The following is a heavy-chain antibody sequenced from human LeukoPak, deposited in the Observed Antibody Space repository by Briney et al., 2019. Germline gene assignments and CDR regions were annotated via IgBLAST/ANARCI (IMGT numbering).Heavy chain of an antibody. D-gene: IGHD6-13*01. J-gene: IGHJ5*02. CDR3: ARGHSSSWEYNWFDP. V-gene: IGHV1-46*03. CDR1: GYTFTSYY. CDR2: INPSGGST. Sequence: ASVTVSCTASGYTFTSYYMHWVRQAPGQGLEWLGIINPSGGSTSYAQKFQGRVTMTRDTSTSTVYMELSSLRSEDTAVYYCARGHSSSWEYNWFDPWGQGTLVTVSS.